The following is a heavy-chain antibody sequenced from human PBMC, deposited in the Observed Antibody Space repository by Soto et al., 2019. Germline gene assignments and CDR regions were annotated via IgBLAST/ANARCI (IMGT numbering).Heavy chain of an antibody. CDR3: ARGPLMITFGGVIVRLAFDI. D-gene: IGHD3-16*02. CDR1: GGSFSGYY. CDR2: INHSGST. Sequence: SETLSLTCAVYGGSFSGYYWSWIRQPPGKGLEWIGEINHSGSTNYNPSLKSRVTISVDTSKNQFSLKLSSVTAADTAVYYCARGPLMITFGGVIVRLAFDIWGQGTMVTVSS. J-gene: IGHJ3*02. V-gene: IGHV4-34*01.